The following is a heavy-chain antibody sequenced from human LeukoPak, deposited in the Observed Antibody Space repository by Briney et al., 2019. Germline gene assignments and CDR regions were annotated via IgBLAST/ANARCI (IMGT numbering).Heavy chain of an antibody. D-gene: IGHD2-2*02. CDR1: GFTFNSYW. CDR3: VRDSYTNTCREPSRDY. J-gene: IGHJ4*02. Sequence: GGSLRLSCAASGFTFNSYWMTWVRQAPGKGLEWVANIKQDGSEKYYVDSVKGRFTISRDNAKNSLYLQMNSLRADDTAVYYCVRDSYTNTCREPSRDYWGQGTLVTVSS. CDR2: IKQDGSEK. V-gene: IGHV3-7*01.